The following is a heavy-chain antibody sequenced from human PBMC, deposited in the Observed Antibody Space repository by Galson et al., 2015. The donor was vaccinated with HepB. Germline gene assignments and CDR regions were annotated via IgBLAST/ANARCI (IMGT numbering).Heavy chain of an antibody. CDR2: INSDGSST. Sequence: SLRLSCAASGFTFSSYWMHWVRQAPGKGLVWVSRINSDGSSTSYADSVKGRFTISRDNAKNTLYLQMNSLRAEDTAVYYCARVGDPYYDSSGYLWWYAFDIWGQGTMVTVSS. CDR3: ARVGDPYYDSSGYLWWYAFDI. J-gene: IGHJ3*02. V-gene: IGHV3-74*01. CDR1: GFTFSSYW. D-gene: IGHD3-22*01.